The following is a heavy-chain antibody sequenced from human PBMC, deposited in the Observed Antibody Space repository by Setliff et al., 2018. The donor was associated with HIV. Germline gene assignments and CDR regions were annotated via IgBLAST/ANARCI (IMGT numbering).Heavy chain of an antibody. V-gene: IGHV1-46*01. CDR1: GYTLTSNH. CDR2: ITPIGGGT. Sequence: ASVKVSCKASGYTLTSNHMHWVRQAPGQGLEWMGIITPIGGGTNYAQKFQGRVTITTDESTSTVYMELSRLRSEDTAVYYCAKEGGGAFDIWGQGTMVTVSS. J-gene: IGHJ3*02. D-gene: IGHD2-15*01. CDR3: AKEGGGAFDI.